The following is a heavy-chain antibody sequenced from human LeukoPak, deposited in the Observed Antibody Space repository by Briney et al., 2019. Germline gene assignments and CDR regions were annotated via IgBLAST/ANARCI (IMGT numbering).Heavy chain of an antibody. CDR2: INPNGGGT. D-gene: IGHD3-16*01. Sequence: GASVKVSCKASGYTFTGYWLHWVRQAPGQRLEWMGWINPNGGGTNYAQKFQGRVAMTRDTSISTAYMELSRLRSDDTAVYYCVKFAGGIYWGQGTLVTVSS. CDR3: VKFAGGIY. J-gene: IGHJ4*02. V-gene: IGHV1-2*02. CDR1: GYTFTGYW.